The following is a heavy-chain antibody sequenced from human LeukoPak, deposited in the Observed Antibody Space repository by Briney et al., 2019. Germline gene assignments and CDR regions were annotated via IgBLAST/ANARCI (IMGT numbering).Heavy chain of an antibody. Sequence: HGESLKISCKGSGXRFTSYWIGWVRQMPGKGLEWMGFIYPGDSDTRYSPSFQGQVTISADKSMSTAYLQWSSLKASDTAMYYCARRRGRYSGDAFDIWGQGTIVTVSS. CDR3: ARRRGRYSGDAFDI. D-gene: IGHD1-26*01. V-gene: IGHV5-51*01. CDR2: IYPGDSDT. J-gene: IGHJ3*02. CDR1: GXRFTSYW.